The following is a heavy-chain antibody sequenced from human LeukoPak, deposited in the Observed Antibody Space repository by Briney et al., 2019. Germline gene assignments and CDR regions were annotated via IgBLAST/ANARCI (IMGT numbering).Heavy chain of an antibody. CDR3: ARGNLYCSGGSCYLTYFQH. Sequence: PGRSLRLSCAASGFTFSSYGMHWVRQAPGKGLEWVAVIWYDGSNKYYADSVKGRFTTSRDNSKNTLYLQMNSLRAEDTAVYYCARGNLYCSGGSCYLTYFQHWGQGTLVTVSS. CDR2: IWYDGSNK. D-gene: IGHD2-15*01. V-gene: IGHV3-33*01. CDR1: GFTFSSYG. J-gene: IGHJ1*01.